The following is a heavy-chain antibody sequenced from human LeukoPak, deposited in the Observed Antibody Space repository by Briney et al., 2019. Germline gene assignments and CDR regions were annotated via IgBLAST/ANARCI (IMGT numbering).Heavy chain of an antibody. CDR2: IYSGGNT. V-gene: IGHV3-53*01. Sequence: QSGGPLRLSCAASGFTVSSNHMSWVRQAPGKGLEWVSVIYSGGNTYYADSVKGRFTISRDNSKNTLWLQMNSLRVEDTAVYYCARGGAIDWFDPWGQGTLVTVSS. CDR1: GFTVSSNH. CDR3: ARGGAIDWFDP. D-gene: IGHD3-16*01. J-gene: IGHJ5*02.